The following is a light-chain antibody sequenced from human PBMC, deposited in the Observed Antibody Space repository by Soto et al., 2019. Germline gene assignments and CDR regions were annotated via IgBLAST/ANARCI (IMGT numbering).Light chain of an antibody. CDR1: QSVSGN. Sequence: EIVMTQSPVTLSVSPGERATLSCRASQSVSGNLAWYQQKPGQAPRLLIYGVSARATGIPARFSGSGFGTEFTLTISSLQSEDFAVYYCQQYNKWPLFGHGTKVDIK. J-gene: IGKJ1*01. CDR3: QQYNKWPL. CDR2: GVS. V-gene: IGKV3-15*01.